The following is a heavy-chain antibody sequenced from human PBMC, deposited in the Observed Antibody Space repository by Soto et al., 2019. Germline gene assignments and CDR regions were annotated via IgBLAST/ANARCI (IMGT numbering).Heavy chain of an antibody. CDR2: ISAYNGHT. D-gene: IGHD4-4*01. CDR1: GYTFTSYG. J-gene: IGHJ6*03. CDR3: ARGQGLYSKGYYYYYMDV. Sequence: GASVKVSCKASGYTFTSYGISWVRQAPGQGLEWMGWISAYNGHTSYAQKLQGRVTMTTNTSISTAYMELSSLRSEDTAVYYCARGQGLYSKGYYYYYMDVWGKGTTVTVSS. V-gene: IGHV1-18*01.